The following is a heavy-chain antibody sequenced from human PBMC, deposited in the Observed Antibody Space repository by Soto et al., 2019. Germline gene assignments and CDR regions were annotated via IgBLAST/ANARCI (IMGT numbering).Heavy chain of an antibody. Sequence: QVQLVQSGAEVKKPGSSVKVSCKASGGTFSSYAISWVRQAPGQGLEWMGGIIPIFGTANYAQKFQGRVTITADESTSTAYMELSSLRSEDTAVYYCASAEDTAMGSYYYYYGMDVWGQGTTVTVSS. D-gene: IGHD5-18*01. CDR3: ASAEDTAMGSYYYYYGMDV. CDR1: GGTFSSYA. V-gene: IGHV1-69*01. CDR2: IIPIFGTA. J-gene: IGHJ6*02.